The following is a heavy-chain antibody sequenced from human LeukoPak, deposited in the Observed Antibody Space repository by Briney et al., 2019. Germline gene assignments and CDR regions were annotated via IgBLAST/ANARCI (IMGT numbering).Heavy chain of an antibody. CDR2: IYSGAST. CDR3: AAAGVPAAKLPVLRFLEWFSGAFDY. J-gene: IGHJ4*02. V-gene: IGHV3-53*01. Sequence: PGGSLRLSCAASGFIVSNNYMSWVRQAPGKGLEWDSVIYSGASTHYADSVKGRFTISRDHSKNTLYLQMNSLRDEDTAVYYCAAAGVPAAKLPVLRFLEWFSGAFDYWGQGTLVTVSS. CDR1: GFIVSNNY. D-gene: IGHD3-3*01.